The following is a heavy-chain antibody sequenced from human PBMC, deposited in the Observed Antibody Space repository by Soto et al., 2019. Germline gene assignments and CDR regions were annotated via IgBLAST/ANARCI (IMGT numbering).Heavy chain of an antibody. V-gene: IGHV3-30-3*01. CDR2: ISYDRSNK. CDR1: GFTFSNFA. CDR3: ARDSDYDMDV. J-gene: IGHJ6*02. Sequence: QVQLVEAGGGVVQPGRSLRLSCAASGFTFSNFAMHWVRQAPGQGLEWVAVISYDRSNKYYADSVKGRFTISRDDSENTLYLHINSVRTDDTAVYYCARDSDYDMDVWGQGTTVTVSS.